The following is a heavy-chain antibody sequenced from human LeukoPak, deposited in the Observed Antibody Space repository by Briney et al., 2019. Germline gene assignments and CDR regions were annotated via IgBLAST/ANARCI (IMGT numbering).Heavy chain of an antibody. CDR1: GFTTYA. D-gene: IGHD5-18*01. Sequence: GGSLRLSCAVSGFTTYAMTWVRQAPGKGLEWVSAISGSSDNTFYADSVKGRFTISRDNSKNTLSLQVSSLRAEDTAIYYCAKGLKTAVGPYKGYHYYMDVWGKGTTVTVSS. CDR2: ISGSSDNT. V-gene: IGHV3-23*01. CDR3: AKGLKTAVGPYKGYHYYMDV. J-gene: IGHJ6*03.